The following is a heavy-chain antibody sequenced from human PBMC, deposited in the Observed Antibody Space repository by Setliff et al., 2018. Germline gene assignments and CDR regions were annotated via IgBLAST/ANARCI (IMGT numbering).Heavy chain of an antibody. V-gene: IGHV3-23*01. Sequence: LSLSCAASGFTFSSYAMSWVRQAPGKGLEWVSAISGSGGSTYYADSVKGRFTISRDNSKNTLYLQMNSLRAEDTAVYYCAKGRGWPSYFDLWGRGTLVTVSS. CDR3: AKGRGWPSYFDL. CDR1: GFTFSSYA. J-gene: IGHJ2*01. D-gene: IGHD6-19*01. CDR2: ISGSGGST.